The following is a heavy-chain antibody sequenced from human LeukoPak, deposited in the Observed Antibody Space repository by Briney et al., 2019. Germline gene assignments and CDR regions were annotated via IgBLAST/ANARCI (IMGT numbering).Heavy chain of an antibody. CDR1: GFTFSSYG. CDR2: ISYDGSNK. D-gene: IGHD3-10*01. CDR3: ARVKDPYGSGSFNY. Sequence: GGSLRLSCAASGFTFSSYGMHWVRQAPGKGLEWVAVISYDGSNKYYADSVKGRFTISRDNSKNTLYLQMNSLRAEDTAVYYCARVKDPYGSGSFNYWGQGTLVTVSS. J-gene: IGHJ4*02. V-gene: IGHV3-30*03.